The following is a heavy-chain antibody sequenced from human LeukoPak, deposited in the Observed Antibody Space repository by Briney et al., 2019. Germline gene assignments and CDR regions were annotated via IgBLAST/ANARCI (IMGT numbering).Heavy chain of an antibody. Sequence: GASVKVSCKASGYTFTGYYMHWVRQAPGQGLEWMGWINPNSGGTNYAQKFQGRVTMTRDTSISTAYMELSRLRSDDTAVYYCASVAYNWNDVGGYFDYWGQGTLVTVSS. CDR1: GYTFTGYY. D-gene: IGHD1-1*01. J-gene: IGHJ4*02. V-gene: IGHV1-2*02. CDR3: ASVAYNWNDVGGYFDY. CDR2: INPNSGGT.